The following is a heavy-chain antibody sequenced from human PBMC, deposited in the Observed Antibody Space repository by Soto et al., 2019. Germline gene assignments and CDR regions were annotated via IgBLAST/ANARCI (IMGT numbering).Heavy chain of an antibody. D-gene: IGHD3-22*01. Sequence: SVKVSCKASGFTFSSSAVQWVRQARGQRLEWIGWIVVGSGNTNYAQKFQERVTITRDMSTSTAYMELSSLRSEDTAVYYYARNYYNSKVYGYWGQGTLVTVSS. CDR1: GFTFSSSA. V-gene: IGHV1-58*01. CDR2: IVVGSGNT. J-gene: IGHJ4*02. CDR3: ARNYYNSKVYGY.